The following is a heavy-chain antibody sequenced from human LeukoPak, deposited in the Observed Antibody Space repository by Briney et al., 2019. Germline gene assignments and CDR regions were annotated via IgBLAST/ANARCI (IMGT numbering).Heavy chain of an antibody. CDR2: IYYSGST. Sequence: ASETLSLTCTVSGGSISSYYWSWIRQPPGKGLEWIGYIYYSGSTNYNPSLKSRVTISVDTSKNQFSLKLSSVTAADTGVYYCARDRRASAASYDYWGQGTLVTVSS. V-gene: IGHV4-59*01. D-gene: IGHD2-15*01. CDR3: ARDRRASAASYDY. CDR1: GGSISSYY. J-gene: IGHJ4*02.